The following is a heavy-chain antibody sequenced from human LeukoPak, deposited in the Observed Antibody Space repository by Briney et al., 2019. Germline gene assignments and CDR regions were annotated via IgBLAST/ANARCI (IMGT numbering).Heavy chain of an antibody. J-gene: IGHJ3*02. CDR1: GGTFSSYA. D-gene: IGHD6-6*01. Sequence: ASVKVSCKASGGTFSSYAISWVRQAPGQGLEWMGGIIPIFGTANYAQKFQGRVTITTDESTSTAYMELSSLRSEDTAVYYCARGAATRGSSSGGAFDIWGQGTMVTVSS. CDR2: IIPIFGTA. V-gene: IGHV1-69*05. CDR3: ARGAATRGSSSGGAFDI.